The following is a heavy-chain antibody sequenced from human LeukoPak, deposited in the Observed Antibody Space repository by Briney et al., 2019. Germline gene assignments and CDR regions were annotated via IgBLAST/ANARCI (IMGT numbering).Heavy chain of an antibody. Sequence: GESLKISCKGSGYSFTSYWIGWVRQMPGKGLEWMGIIYPGDSDTRYSSSFQGQVTISADKSISTAYLQWSSLKASDTAMYYCARQRPLPYGSGSHIYYYMDVWGKGTTVTVSS. CDR2: IYPGDSDT. D-gene: IGHD3-10*01. V-gene: IGHV5-51*01. CDR1: GYSFTSYW. CDR3: ARQRPLPYGSGSHIYYYMDV. J-gene: IGHJ6*03.